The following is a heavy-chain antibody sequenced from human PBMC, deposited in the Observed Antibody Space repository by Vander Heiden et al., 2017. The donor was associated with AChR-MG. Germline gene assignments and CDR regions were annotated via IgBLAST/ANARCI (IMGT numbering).Heavy chain of an antibody. J-gene: IGHJ4*02. CDR2: IDPSGDST. V-gene: IGHV1-46*01. CDR1: GYTFTSYY. D-gene: IGHD3-22*01. Sequence: QVQLVQSGAEVKKPGASVKVSCKASGYTFTSYYMHWVRQAPGQGLEWMGIIDPSGDSTSYAQKFQDRVTMTRDTSTSTVYMELSNLRSEDTAVYYCANQPNYFDSIDNWGQGTLGTVSS. CDR3: ANQPNYFDSIDN.